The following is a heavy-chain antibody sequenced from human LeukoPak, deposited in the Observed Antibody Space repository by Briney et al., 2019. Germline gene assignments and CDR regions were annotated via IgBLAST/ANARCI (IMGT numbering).Heavy chain of an antibody. J-gene: IGHJ4*02. CDR2: INRDGSQK. CDR3: ARVLRGGQDLDY. CDR1: GFTFTTYW. Sequence: GGSLRLSCAASGFTFTTYWMTWVRQAPGKGLEWVANINRDGSQKYYADSVKGRFTISRDNAKDSLDPQMNSLKAVDTAVYYCARVLRGGQDLDYWGQGTLVTVSS. V-gene: IGHV3-7*01.